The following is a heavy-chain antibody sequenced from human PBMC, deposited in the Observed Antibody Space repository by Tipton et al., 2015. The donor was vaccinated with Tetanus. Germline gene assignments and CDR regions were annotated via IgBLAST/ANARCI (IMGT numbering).Heavy chain of an antibody. CDR3: ATVGLVTASVKY. Sequence: LRLSCTVSRGSLRGGDYHWSWIRQHPGKGLDWIGYISYTGTTHYNPSLKSRVTISLDRSKNQFSLKLTSVTAADTAVYYCATVGLVTASVKYWDQGTLVTVSS. CDR2: ISYTGTT. CDR1: RGSLRGGDYH. J-gene: IGHJ4*01. D-gene: IGHD2-21*02. V-gene: IGHV4-31*03.